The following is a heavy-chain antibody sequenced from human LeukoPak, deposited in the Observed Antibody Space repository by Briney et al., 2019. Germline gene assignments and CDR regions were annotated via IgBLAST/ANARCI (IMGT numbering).Heavy chain of an antibody. Sequence: GGSLRLSCAASGFTFSNTWLNWVRQTPGTGLEWVGRIKSKNDGGTTDYVAPVKGRFTISRDDSKNTLFLQMNGLKTEDTAVYYCTTGDFYGDFDYWGQGTLVTVSS. CDR2: IKSKNDGGTT. CDR1: GFTFSNTW. V-gene: IGHV3-15*01. D-gene: IGHD4-17*01. J-gene: IGHJ4*02. CDR3: TTGDFYGDFDY.